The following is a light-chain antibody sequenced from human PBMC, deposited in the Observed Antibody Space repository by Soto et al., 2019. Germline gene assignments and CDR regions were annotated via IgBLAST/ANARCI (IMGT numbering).Light chain of an antibody. Sequence: EIVMTQSPATLSVSPGERAILSCRASQSVSTNLGWYQQKPGQAPRLLIFGASTRATGIPARFSGSGSGTEFTLTIRSLQSEDSAVYYGQQYNNWPPFTFGQGTRLEIK. CDR2: GAS. J-gene: IGKJ5*01. CDR1: QSVSTN. CDR3: QQYNNWPPFT. V-gene: IGKV3-15*01.